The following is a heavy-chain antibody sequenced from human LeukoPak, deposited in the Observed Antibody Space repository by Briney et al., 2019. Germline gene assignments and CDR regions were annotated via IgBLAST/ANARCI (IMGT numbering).Heavy chain of an antibody. J-gene: IGHJ5*02. CDR2: INHSGST. CDR3: ARSGYCSSTSCPPYNWFDP. D-gene: IGHD2-2*01. Sequence: SETLSLTCAVYGGSFSGYCWSWIRQPPGKGLEWIGEINHSGSTNYNPSLTSRVTISVDTSKNQFSLKLSSVTAADTAVYYCARSGYCSSTSCPPYNWFDPWGQGTLVTVSS. CDR1: GGSFSGYC. V-gene: IGHV4-34*01.